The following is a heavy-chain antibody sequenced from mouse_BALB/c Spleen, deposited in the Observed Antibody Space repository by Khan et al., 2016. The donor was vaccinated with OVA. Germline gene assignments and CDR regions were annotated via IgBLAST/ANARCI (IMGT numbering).Heavy chain of an antibody. V-gene: IGHV3-2*02. CDR3: AGSGTITTVVATGFDY. CDR2: ISYSGRT. D-gene: IGHD1-1*01. J-gene: IGHJ2*01. CDR1: GYSITSDYA. Sequence: EVQLKESGPGLVKPSQSLSLTCTVTGYSITSDYAWNWIRQFPGNKLEWMGYISYSGRTSYNPSLKSRISITRDTSTNPFFLQLNSVTTEDTATYYCAGSGTITTVVATGFDYWGQGTTLTVSS.